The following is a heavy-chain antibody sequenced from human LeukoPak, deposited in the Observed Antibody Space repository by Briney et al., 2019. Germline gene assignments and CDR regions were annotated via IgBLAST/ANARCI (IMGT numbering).Heavy chain of an antibody. CDR1: GFTFSRYG. Sequence: GGSLRLSCAASGFTFSRYGMHWVRQAPGKGLEWLAIIWYDGHNKYYADSVKGRFTISRDNSKNTLFLEMNDLRAEDTALYYCAREWGLIAMAGGPGYWGQGTLVTVSS. CDR3: AREWGLIAMAGGPGY. CDR2: IWYDGHNK. V-gene: IGHV3-33*01. D-gene: IGHD6-19*01. J-gene: IGHJ4*02.